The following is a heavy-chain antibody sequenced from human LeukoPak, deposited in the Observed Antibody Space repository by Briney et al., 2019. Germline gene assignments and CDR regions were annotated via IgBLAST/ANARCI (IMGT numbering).Heavy chain of an antibody. Sequence: ASVKVSCKASGGTFSSYAISWVRQAPGQGREWMGGIIPIFGTANYAQKFQGRVTITADKSTSRAYMELSSLRSEDTAVYYCARQNIVATIQGYYFDYWGQGTLVTVSS. CDR1: GGTFSSYA. J-gene: IGHJ4*02. CDR3: ARQNIVATIQGYYFDY. D-gene: IGHD5-12*01. CDR2: IIPIFGTA. V-gene: IGHV1-69*06.